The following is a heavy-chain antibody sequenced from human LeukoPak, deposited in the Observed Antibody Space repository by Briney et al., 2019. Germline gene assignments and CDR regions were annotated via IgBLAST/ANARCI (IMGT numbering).Heavy chain of an antibody. CDR2: INPNSGGT. Sequence: GASVKVSCKASGYTFTGYYIHWVRQAPGQGLEWMGWINPNSGGTNYAQKFRGRVTVTTDTSISTAYKELTRLTSDDTAVYYCARDVVEWLVPIDYWGQGTLVTVSS. J-gene: IGHJ4*02. D-gene: IGHD6-19*01. CDR1: GYTFTGYY. CDR3: ARDVVEWLVPIDY. V-gene: IGHV1-2*02.